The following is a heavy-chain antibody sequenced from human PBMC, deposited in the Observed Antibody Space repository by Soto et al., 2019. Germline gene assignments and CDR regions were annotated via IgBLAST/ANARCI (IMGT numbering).Heavy chain of an antibody. V-gene: IGHV3-23*01. CDR2: ISGRGDKK. CDR3: AKRWGDRFLEPRDYFEY. CDR1: GFTFSSSA. D-gene: IGHD3-3*01. J-gene: IGHJ4*02. Sequence: EVQLLESGGGLVQPGGSLRLSCAASGFTFSSSAMSWVRQAPGKGLEWVSAISGRGDKKYHAESVEGRLTISRDNSKNTLYLEMNSLRVDDTAVYYCAKRWGDRFLEPRDYFEYWGQGTLVNVSS.